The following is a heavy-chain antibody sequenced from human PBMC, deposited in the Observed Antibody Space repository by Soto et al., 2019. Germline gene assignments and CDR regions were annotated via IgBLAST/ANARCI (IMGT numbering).Heavy chain of an antibody. D-gene: IGHD2-15*01. CDR3: ARAPGVIVVVAATLDYYYGMDX. CDR2: INHNSGGT. CDR1: GYTFTGYY. J-gene: IGHJ6*02. Sequence: ASVKVSCKASGYTFTGYYMHWVRQAPGQGLEWMGWINHNSGGTNYAQKFQGRVTMTRDTSISTAYMELSRLRSYDTAVYYCARAPGVIVVVAATLDYYYGMDXWGQGTTVTAS. V-gene: IGHV1-2*02.